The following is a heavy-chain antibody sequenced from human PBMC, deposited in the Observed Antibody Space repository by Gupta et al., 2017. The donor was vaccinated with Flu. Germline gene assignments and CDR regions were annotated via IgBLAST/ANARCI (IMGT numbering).Heavy chain of an antibody. D-gene: IGHD2-15*01. V-gene: IGHV3-30*03. J-gene: IGHJ3*02. CDR2: ISNDGSNE. CDR1: TFTFSNFG. Sequence: QVQLVESGGGVVQPGRSLRLSCVASTFTFSNFGMHWVRQAPGKGLDWVAVISNDGSNEAYADSVTGRFTISRDNSENTLYLQMNSLRVEDTAVYYCARDPCLYCSGSAFDICGQVTGVTVSS. CDR3: ARDPCLYCSGSAFDI.